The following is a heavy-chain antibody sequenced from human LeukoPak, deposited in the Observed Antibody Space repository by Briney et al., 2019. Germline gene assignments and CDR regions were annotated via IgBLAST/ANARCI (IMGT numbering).Heavy chain of an antibody. Sequence: GSLRLSCAASGFTFSNAWMSWIRQPPGKGLEWIGEINHSGSTNYNPSLKSRVTISVDTSKNQFSLKLSSVTAADTAVYYCARGRKAAAGYWGQGTLVTVSS. CDR3: ARGRKAAAGY. V-gene: IGHV4-34*01. D-gene: IGHD6-13*01. CDR1: GFTFSNAW. J-gene: IGHJ4*02. CDR2: INHSGST.